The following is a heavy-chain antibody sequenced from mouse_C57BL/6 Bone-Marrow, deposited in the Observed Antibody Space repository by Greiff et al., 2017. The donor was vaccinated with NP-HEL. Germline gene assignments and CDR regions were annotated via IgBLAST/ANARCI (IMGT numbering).Heavy chain of an antibody. CDR1: GYTFTSYG. J-gene: IGHJ4*01. CDR2: IYPRSGNT. V-gene: IGHV1-81*01. Sequence: QVTLKVSGAELARPGASVKLSCKASGYTFTSYGISWVKQRTGQGLEWIGEIYPRSGNTYYNEKFKGKATLTAEKSSSTAYMELRSLTSEDSAVYFCARWDDYGEGYAMDYWGQGTSVTVSS. CDR3: ARWDDYGEGYAMDY. D-gene: IGHD2-4*01.